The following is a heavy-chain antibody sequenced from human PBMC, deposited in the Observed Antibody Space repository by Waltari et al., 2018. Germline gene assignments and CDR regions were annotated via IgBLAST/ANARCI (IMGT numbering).Heavy chain of an antibody. D-gene: IGHD6-19*01. CDR3: ARQPSGWYHLSYYYYGMDV. Sequence: EVQLVQSGAEVKKPGESLKISCKGSGYSFTSYWIDWVRQMPGKGLEWMGIIYPGDSYTRYSPSFQGQVTISADKSISTAYLQWSSLKAADTAMYYCARQPSGWYHLSYYYYGMDVWGQGTTVTVSS. V-gene: IGHV5-51*01. J-gene: IGHJ6*02. CDR1: GYSFTSYW. CDR2: IYPGDSYT.